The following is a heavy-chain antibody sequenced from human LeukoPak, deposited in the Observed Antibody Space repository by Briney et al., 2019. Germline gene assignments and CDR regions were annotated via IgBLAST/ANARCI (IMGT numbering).Heavy chain of an antibody. CDR2: ISSSGSTI. CDR3: ARRPQAAYFWSGYYLDY. Sequence: GGSLRLSCAASGFTFSSYAMSWVRQAPGKGLEWVSAISSSGSTIYYADSVKGRFTISRDNAKNSLYLQMNSLRAEDTAVYYCARRPQAAYFWSGYYLDYWGQGTLVTVSS. CDR1: GFTFSSYA. V-gene: IGHV3-21*04. D-gene: IGHD3-3*01. J-gene: IGHJ4*02.